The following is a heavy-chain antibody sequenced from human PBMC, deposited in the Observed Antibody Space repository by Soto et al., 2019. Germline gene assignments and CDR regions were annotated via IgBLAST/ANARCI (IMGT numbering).Heavy chain of an antibody. J-gene: IGHJ5*02. V-gene: IGHV1-46*01. CDR3: ARYITASGPHWFAP. CDR1: GYTFTNYY. CDR2: INPSGGST. D-gene: IGHD1-20*01. Sequence: QVQLVQSGAEVKKPGASVKVSCKASGYTFTNYYMHWVRQAPGQGLEWMGIINPSGGSTTYAQKFRGRVPMTRATSTSTVYMALSSLRSEDTAVYYCARYITASGPHWFAPWGQGTLVTVSS.